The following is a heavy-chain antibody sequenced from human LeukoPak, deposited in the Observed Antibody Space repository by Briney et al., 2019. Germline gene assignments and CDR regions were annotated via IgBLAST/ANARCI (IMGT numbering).Heavy chain of an antibody. J-gene: IGHJ5*02. D-gene: IGHD3-3*01. V-gene: IGHV3-30*03. CDR1: GFTFSSYG. CDR3: ASLGRTIFAVVTDPLRRWFDP. Sequence: GGSLRLSCAASGFTFSSYGMHWVRQAPGKGLEWVAVISYDGSNKYYADSVKGRFTISRDNSKNTLYLQMNSLRAEDTAVYYCASLGRTIFAVVTDPLRRWFDPWGQGTLVTVSS. CDR2: ISYDGSNK.